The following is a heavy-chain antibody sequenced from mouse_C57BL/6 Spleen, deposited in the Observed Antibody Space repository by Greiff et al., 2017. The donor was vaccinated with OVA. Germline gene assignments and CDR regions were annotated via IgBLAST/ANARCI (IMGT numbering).Heavy chain of an antibody. D-gene: IGHD1-1*01. CDR3: ARGHYYGSSMVMDY. J-gene: IGHJ4*01. CDR2: ISGGGGNT. V-gene: IGHV5-9*01. Sequence: EVMLVESGGGLVKPGGSLKLSCAASGFTFSSYTMSWVRQTPEKRLEWVATISGGGGNTYYPDSVKGRFTISRDNAKNTLYLQMSSLRSEDTALYYCARGHYYGSSMVMDYWGQGTSVTVSS. CDR1: GFTFSSYT.